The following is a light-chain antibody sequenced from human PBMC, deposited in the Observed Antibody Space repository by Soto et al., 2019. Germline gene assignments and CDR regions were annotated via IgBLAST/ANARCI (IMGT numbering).Light chain of an antibody. J-gene: IGLJ2*01. Sequence: QAVLTQSPSASASLGASVKLTYTLSSGHGNYVIAWHQQQPEKGPRYLMKVKSDGSHNKGDEIPDRFSGSSSGAERYLAISSLQSEDEADYYCQTWDTGIVVFGGGTKLTVL. CDR2: VKSDGSH. CDR3: QTWDTGIVV. CDR1: SGHGNYV. V-gene: IGLV4-69*01.